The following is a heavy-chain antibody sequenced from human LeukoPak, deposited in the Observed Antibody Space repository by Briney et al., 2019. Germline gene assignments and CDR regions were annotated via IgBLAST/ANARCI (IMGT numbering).Heavy chain of an antibody. CDR1: GGSISSGSYY. J-gene: IGHJ4*02. CDR2: IYTSGST. CDR3: ARGTLYRGWSYYLDF. D-gene: IGHD6-19*01. Sequence: SQTLSLTCTVSGGSISSGSYYWSWIRQPAGKGLEWIGRIYTSGSTHYNPSLKSRVTISVDMSKNHFSLRLRSVTAADTAMYYCARGTLYRGWSYYLDFWGQGSQVTVSS. V-gene: IGHV4-61*02.